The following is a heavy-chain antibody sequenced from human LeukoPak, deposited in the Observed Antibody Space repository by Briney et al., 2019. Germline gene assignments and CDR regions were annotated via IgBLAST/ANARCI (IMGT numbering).Heavy chain of an antibody. J-gene: IGHJ4*02. Sequence: GGSLRLSCAASGFTFSSYAMSWVRQAPGEGLGWVSAISGSGGSTYYADSVKGRFTISRDNSKNTLYLQMNSLRAEDTAVYYCATSNIVVVPAAIEDYWGQGTLVTVSS. CDR3: ATSNIVVVPAAIEDY. V-gene: IGHV3-23*01. CDR2: ISGSGGST. CDR1: GFTFSSYA. D-gene: IGHD2-2*01.